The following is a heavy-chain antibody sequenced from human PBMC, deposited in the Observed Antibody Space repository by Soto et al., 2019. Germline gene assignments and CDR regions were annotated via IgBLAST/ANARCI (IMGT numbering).Heavy chain of an antibody. CDR2: ISFGGNSK. V-gene: IGHV3-30-3*01. D-gene: IGHD6-13*01. CDR3: ARAGYSSSQGDYFYGMDV. J-gene: IGHJ6*02. CDR1: GFSFSAYT. Sequence: QVQLVESGGGVVQPGRSLRLSCAASGFSFSAYTMHWVRQVPGKGLEWVAVISFGGNSKYYADSVKGRFTISRDNSDNNLYLQMNNPREDDTAFYYCARAGYSSSQGDYFYGMDVWGQGTTVTVSS.